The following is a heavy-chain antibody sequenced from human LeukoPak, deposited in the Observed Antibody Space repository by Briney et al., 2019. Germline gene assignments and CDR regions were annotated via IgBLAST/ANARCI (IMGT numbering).Heavy chain of an antibody. J-gene: IGHJ6*02. Sequence: GGSLRLSCAASGFTFSSYGMHWVRQAPGKGLEWVAFIRYDGSNKYYADSVKGRFTISRDNSKNTLYLQMNSLRAEDTAVYYCAGIQTYSSGWRASYYGMDVWGQGTTVTVSS. CDR1: GFTFSSYG. V-gene: IGHV3-30*02. CDR2: IRYDGSNK. CDR3: AGIQTYSSGWRASYYGMDV. D-gene: IGHD6-19*01.